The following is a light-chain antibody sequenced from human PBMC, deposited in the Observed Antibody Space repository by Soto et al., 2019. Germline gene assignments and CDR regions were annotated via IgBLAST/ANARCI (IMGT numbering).Light chain of an antibody. CDR2: DAS. J-gene: IGKJ2*01. Sequence: DIQMTQSPSSLSASVGDRVTITCHASQDISNYLNWYQQKPGKAPKLLIYDASNLETGVPSRFSGSGSGTDFTFTISSLQPEDIATYYCQQYDNLRYTFGQGTKLEIK. CDR1: QDISNY. CDR3: QQYDNLRYT. V-gene: IGKV1-33*01.